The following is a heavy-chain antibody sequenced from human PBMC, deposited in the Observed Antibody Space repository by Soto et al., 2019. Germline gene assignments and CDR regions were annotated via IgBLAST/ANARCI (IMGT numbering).Heavy chain of an antibody. CDR2: IGPESGAT. J-gene: IGHJ4*02. D-gene: IGHD5-12*01. CDR3: GRGRSGQIVVFY. CDR1: GYTFTGHY. Sequence: ASVKVSCKASGYTFTGHYIHWVRQAPEQGPEWMGEIGPESGATRYAQKFQGRVTMTRDMSITTVYMELNNQSPEDTAVYYCGRGRSGQIVVFYWGQGTPVTVSS. V-gene: IGHV1-2*02.